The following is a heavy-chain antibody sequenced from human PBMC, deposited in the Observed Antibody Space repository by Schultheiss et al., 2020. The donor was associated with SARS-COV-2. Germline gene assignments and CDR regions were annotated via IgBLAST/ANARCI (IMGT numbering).Heavy chain of an antibody. CDR1: GYTFTGYY. D-gene: IGHD1-26*01. V-gene: IGHV1-2*02. Sequence: ASVKVSCKASGYTFTGYYMHWVRQAPGQGLEWMGWINPNSGGTNYAQKLQGRVTMTTDTSTSTAYMELRSLRSDDTAVYYCARDVFGGAWKVGATRYWGQGTLVTVSS. CDR3: ARDVFGGAWKVGATRY. CDR2: INPNSGGT. J-gene: IGHJ4*02.